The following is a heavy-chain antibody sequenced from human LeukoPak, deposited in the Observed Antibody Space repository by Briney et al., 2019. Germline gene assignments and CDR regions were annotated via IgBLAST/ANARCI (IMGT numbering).Heavy chain of an antibody. CDR2: IIALFGTA. V-gene: IGHV1-69*13. CDR3: ATSTLLDCSGGSCYLRA. CDR1: GGTFSSYA. D-gene: IGHD2-15*01. J-gene: IGHJ5*02. Sequence: ASVKVSCKASGGTFSSYAISWVRQAPGQGLKWMGGIIALFGTANYAQKFQGRVTITADESTSTAYMGLSSLRSEDTAVYYCATSTLLDCSGGSCYLRAWGQGTLVTVSS.